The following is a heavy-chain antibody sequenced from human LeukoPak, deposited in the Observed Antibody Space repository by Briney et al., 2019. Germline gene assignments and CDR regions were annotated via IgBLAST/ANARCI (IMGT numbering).Heavy chain of an antibody. D-gene: IGHD1-26*01. V-gene: IGHV1-69*10. CDR3: AADSGSYHFDY. CDR2: IIPILGIA. Sequence: ASVKVSCKASGGTFSSYAISWVRQAPGQGLEWLGGIIPILGIANYAQKFQGRVTITADKSTSTAYMELSSLRSEDTAVYYCAADSGSYHFDYWGQGTLVTVSS. J-gene: IGHJ4*02. CDR1: GGTFSSYA.